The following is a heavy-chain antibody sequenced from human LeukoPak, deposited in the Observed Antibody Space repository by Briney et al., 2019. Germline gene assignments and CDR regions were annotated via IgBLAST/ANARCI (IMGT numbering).Heavy chain of an antibody. J-gene: IGHJ3*02. CDR1: GGSITSTNW. Sequence: SETLSLTCAVSGGSITSTNWWGWVRQPPGKGLEWIGEIYHTGSTNYNYSPSLTNRVTILVDKSKNHFSLRLRSVTAADTAVYYCAREDDVLADNAFDIWGQGTMVTVSS. CDR2: IYHTGST. D-gene: IGHD3-9*01. V-gene: IGHV4-4*02. CDR3: AREDDVLADNAFDI.